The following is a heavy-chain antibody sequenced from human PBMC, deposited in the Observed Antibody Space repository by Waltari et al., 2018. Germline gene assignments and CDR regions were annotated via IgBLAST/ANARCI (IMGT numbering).Heavy chain of an antibody. CDR1: GGSISSYY. D-gene: IGHD6-13*01. J-gene: IGHJ4*02. Sequence: QVQLQESGPGLVKPSETLSLTCTVSGGSISSYYWSWIRQPPGKGLEWIGYIYYGGSTNYNPSLKSRVTISVDTSKNQFSLKLSSVTAADTAVYYCARDKAAAGMVDYWGQGTLVTVSS. CDR2: IYYGGST. CDR3: ARDKAAAGMVDY. V-gene: IGHV4-59*01.